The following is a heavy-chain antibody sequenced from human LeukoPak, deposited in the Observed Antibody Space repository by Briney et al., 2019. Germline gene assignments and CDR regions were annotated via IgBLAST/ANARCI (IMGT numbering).Heavy chain of an antibody. D-gene: IGHD3-10*01. CDR2: VYYSGGT. CDR1: GGPITTKTNY. J-gene: IGHJ4*02. V-gene: IGHV4-39*01. CDR3: ARHSMYDSGTYTFAV. Sequence: SETLSLTCTVSGGPITTKTNYWAWIRQPPGKGLEWIASVYYSGGTYYNPSLKSRLTVSVDTSKNQFSLRLSSVTAADTAVYFCARHSMYDSGTYTFAVGGQGARVTVSS.